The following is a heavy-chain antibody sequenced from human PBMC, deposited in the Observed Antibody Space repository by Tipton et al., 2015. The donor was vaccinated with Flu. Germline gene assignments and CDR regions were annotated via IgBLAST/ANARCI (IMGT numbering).Heavy chain of an antibody. Sequence: TLSLTCTVSGGSISSGGYYWSWIRQHPGKGLEWIGYIYYSGSTYYNPSLKSRVTISVDTSKNQFSLKLSSVTAADTAVYYCARTVLLWFGESAYYFDYWGQGTLVTVSS. V-gene: IGHV4-31*03. J-gene: IGHJ4*02. D-gene: IGHD3-10*01. CDR1: GGSISSGGYY. CDR3: ARTVLLWFGESAYYFDY. CDR2: IYYSGST.